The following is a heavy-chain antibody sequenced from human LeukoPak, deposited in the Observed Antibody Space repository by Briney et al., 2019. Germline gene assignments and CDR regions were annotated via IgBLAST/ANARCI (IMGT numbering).Heavy chain of an antibody. CDR1: GYTFTELS. Sequence: ASVKVSCKVSGYTFTELSIHWVRRAPGKGLEWMGGFDREDDEIMYARKFQGRVTVTEDTSTDTAVMELRSLKSEDTAVYYCATAPLAGVPTFLDSWGQGTLVTVSS. CDR2: FDREDDEI. V-gene: IGHV1-24*01. D-gene: IGHD1-26*01. J-gene: IGHJ4*02. CDR3: ATAPLAGVPTFLDS.